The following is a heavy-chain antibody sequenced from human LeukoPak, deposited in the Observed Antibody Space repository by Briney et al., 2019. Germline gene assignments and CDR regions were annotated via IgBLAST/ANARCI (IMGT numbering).Heavy chain of an antibody. Sequence: PSETLSLTCAVYGGSFSGYYWSWIRQPPGKGLEWVSTISGSGGSTYYADSVKGRFTISRDNSKNTLHLQMNSLRAEDTAVYYCAKSAYYDSSGFYREYYFDYWGQGTLVTVSS. D-gene: IGHD3-22*01. CDR1: GGSFSGYY. J-gene: IGHJ4*02. V-gene: IGHV3-23*01. CDR3: AKSAYYDSSGFYREYYFDY. CDR2: ISGSGGST.